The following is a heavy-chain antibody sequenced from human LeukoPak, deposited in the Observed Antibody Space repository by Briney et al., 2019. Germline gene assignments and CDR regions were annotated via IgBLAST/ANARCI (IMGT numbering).Heavy chain of an antibody. CDR1: GFTFSSYG. CDR2: ISYDGSNK. CDR3: AKDLGYCTNGVCQYYYYGMDV. Sequence: GGSLRLSCAASGFTFSSYGMHWVRRAPGKGLEWVAVISYDGSNKYYADPVKGRFTISRDNSKNTLYLQVNSLRAEDTAVYYCAKDLGYCTNGVCQYYYYGMDVWGQGTTVTVSS. V-gene: IGHV3-30*18. D-gene: IGHD2-8*01. J-gene: IGHJ6*02.